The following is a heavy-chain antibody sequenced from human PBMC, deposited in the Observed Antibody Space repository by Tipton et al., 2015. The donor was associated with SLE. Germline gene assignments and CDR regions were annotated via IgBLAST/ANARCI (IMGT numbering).Heavy chain of an antibody. Sequence: TLSLTCSVSGASISSGAIYWSWFRHHPGKGLEWIGYISYSGGTYYNPTLKSRVTLSVDTSKNQFSLKLSSVTAADTAVYYCARAAGRDGYSSSWAPFDYWGQGTLVAVSS. D-gene: IGHD6-13*01. V-gene: IGHV4-31*03. J-gene: IGHJ4*02. CDR3: ARAAGRDGYSSSWAPFDY. CDR1: GASISSGAIY. CDR2: ISYSGGT.